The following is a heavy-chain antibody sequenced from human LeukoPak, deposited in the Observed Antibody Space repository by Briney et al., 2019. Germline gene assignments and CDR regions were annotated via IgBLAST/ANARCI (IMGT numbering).Heavy chain of an antibody. CDR2: IYPGDSDT. CDR3: ARPKYSSSLAFDS. V-gene: IGHV5-51*01. D-gene: IGHD6-6*01. CDR1: GNTFTTSL. Sequence: GESLKISCRDSGNTFTTSLIVWVRQMPGKGLEWMGIIYPGDSDTKYSPSFQGQVTISADKSISTAYLHWNSLKASDTATYYCARPKYSSSLAFDSWGQGTPVTVSS. J-gene: IGHJ4*02.